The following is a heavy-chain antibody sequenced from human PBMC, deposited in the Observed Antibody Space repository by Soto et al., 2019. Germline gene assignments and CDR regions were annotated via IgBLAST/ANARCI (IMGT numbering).Heavy chain of an antibody. D-gene: IGHD3-10*01. CDR2: IRGSGDNT. CDR1: GFTFSSYS. J-gene: IGHJ4*02. V-gene: IGHV3-23*01. CDR3: AKFPTMVRALIFDY. Sequence: GSLRLSCAASGFTFSSYSLSWVRQAPGKGLDWVSAIRGSGDNTYYADSVKGRFTISRDNTKNTLYLQMNSLRAEDTAVYYCAKFPTMVRALIFDYWSQGALVIVSS.